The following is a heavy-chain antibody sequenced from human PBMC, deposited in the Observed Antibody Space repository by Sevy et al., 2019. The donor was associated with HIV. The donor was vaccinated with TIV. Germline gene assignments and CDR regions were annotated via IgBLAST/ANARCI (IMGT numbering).Heavy chain of an antibody. CDR1: GYTFTGYY. V-gene: IGHV1-2*02. CDR2: INPNSGGT. J-gene: IGHJ3*02. D-gene: IGHD5-18*01. Sequence: ASVKVSCKASGYTFTGYYMHWVRRAPGQGLEWMGWINPNSGGTNYAQKFQGRVTMTRDTSISTAYMELSRLRSDDTAVYYCAREPGSFAMVKGAFDIWGQGTMVTVSS. CDR3: AREPGSFAMVKGAFDI.